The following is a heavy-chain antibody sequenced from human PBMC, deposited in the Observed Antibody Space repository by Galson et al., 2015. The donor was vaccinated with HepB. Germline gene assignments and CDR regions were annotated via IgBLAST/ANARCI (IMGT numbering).Heavy chain of an antibody. CDR2: IIPIFGTA. D-gene: IGHD3-3*01. CDR1: GGTFSSYA. V-gene: IGHV1-69*06. CDR3: ARVASTIFGVVTYYGMDV. Sequence: SCKASGGTFSSYAISWVRQAPGQGLEWMGGIIPIFGTANYAQKFQGRVTITADKSTSTAYMELSSLRSEDTAVYYCARVASTIFGVVTYYGMDVWGQGTTVTVSS. J-gene: IGHJ6*02.